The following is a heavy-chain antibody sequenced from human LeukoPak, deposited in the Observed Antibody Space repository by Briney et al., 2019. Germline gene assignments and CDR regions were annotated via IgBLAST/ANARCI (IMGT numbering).Heavy chain of an antibody. D-gene: IGHD3-10*01. CDR3: ARDRITMVRGPAFDI. V-gene: IGHV4-39*07. Sequence: KPSETLSLTCTVSGGSISSSSYYWGWIRQPPGKGLEWIGSIYYSGSTYYNPSLKSRVTISVDTSKNQFSLKLSSVTAADTAVYYCARDRITMVRGPAFDIWGQGTMVTVSS. J-gene: IGHJ3*02. CDR2: IYYSGST. CDR1: GGSISSSSYY.